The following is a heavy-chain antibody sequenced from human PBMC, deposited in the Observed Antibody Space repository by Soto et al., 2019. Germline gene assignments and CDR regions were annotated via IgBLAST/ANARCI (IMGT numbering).Heavy chain of an antibody. D-gene: IGHD6-19*01. CDR2: IIPIFGTA. CDR3: ASRSGWYWFDP. V-gene: IGHV1-69*01. J-gene: IGHJ5*02. Sequence: QVQLVQSGAEVKKPGSSVKVSGKASGGTFSSYALSWVRQAPEQGLEWMGGIIPIFGTANYAQKFQGRVTITADEYTSTAYMELSSLRSEDTAVDYCASRSGWYWFDPCGQGTLVTVSS. CDR1: GGTFSSYA.